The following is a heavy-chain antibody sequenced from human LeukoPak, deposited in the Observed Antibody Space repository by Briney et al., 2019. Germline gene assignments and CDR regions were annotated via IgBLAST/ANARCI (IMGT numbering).Heavy chain of an antibody. CDR2: IYHSGST. J-gene: IGHJ4*02. CDR1: GGSISSSNW. Sequence: SETLSLTCAVSGGSISSSNWWSWVRQPPGKGLEWIGEIYHSGSTYYNPSLKSRVTISVDTSKNQFSLKLSSVTAADTAVYYCAREIGSYGDYDYWGQGTLVTVSS. D-gene: IGHD4-17*01. V-gene: IGHV4-4*02. CDR3: AREIGSYGDYDY.